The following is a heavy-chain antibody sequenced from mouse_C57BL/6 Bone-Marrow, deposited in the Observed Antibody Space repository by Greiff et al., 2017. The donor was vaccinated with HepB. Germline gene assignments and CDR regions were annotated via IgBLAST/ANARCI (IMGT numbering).Heavy chain of an antibody. Sequence: QVQLKQSGAELVRPGPSVKMSCKASGYTFTNYWIGWAKQRPGHGLEWIGDIYPGGGYTNYNGKFKGKATLTADKSSSTAYMQFSSLTSEDSAIYYCARYEYYAMDYGCQGTAVTVSS. D-gene: IGHD2-12*01. V-gene: IGHV1-63*01. CDR1: GYTFTNYW. CDR2: IYPGGGYT. J-gene: IGHJ4*01. CDR3: ARYEYYAMDY.